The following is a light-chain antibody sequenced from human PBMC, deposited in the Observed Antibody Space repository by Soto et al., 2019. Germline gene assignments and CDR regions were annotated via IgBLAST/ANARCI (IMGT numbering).Light chain of an antibody. Sequence: DIQMTQSPSTLYASVGDRVTITCRASQSVSRWLAWYQQKPGKVPTVLIYDVSTLQSGVPSRFSGGGSGTEFTLTITSLQPDDFATYYCQAYTTYSRTFGQGTKVEVK. CDR1: QSVSRW. CDR3: QAYTTYSRT. V-gene: IGKV1-5*01. J-gene: IGKJ1*01. CDR2: DVS.